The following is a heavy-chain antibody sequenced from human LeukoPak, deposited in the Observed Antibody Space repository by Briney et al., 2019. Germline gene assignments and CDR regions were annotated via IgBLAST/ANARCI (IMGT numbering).Heavy chain of an antibody. CDR1: GFTFSSYV. J-gene: IGHJ4*02. D-gene: IGHD6-6*01. CDR2: ISYDGSNE. V-gene: IGHV3-30*04. Sequence: GGSLRLSCAASGFTFSSYVMHWVRQAPGKGLEWVAIISYDGSNEYYADSVKGRFTISRDNSKNTLYLQMNSLRAADTAVYYCARDKGTSYLSFFDYWGQGTLVTVSS. CDR3: ARDKGTSYLSFFDY.